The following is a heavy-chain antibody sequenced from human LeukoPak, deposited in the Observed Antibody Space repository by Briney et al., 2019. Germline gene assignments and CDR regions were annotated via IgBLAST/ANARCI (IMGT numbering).Heavy chain of an antibody. CDR2: VKPDGSEK. J-gene: IGHJ4*02. V-gene: IGHV3-7*01. CDR1: GFTSSNYW. D-gene: IGHD3-22*01. Sequence: GGSLRLSCAASGFTSSNYWMTWVRQAPGKGLEWVAHVKPDGSEKSYVDSVKGRFTISRDNAQNSLYLQMNSLRAEDTAVYYCARDRGYYVFDYWGQGTLVTVSS. CDR3: ARDRGYYVFDY.